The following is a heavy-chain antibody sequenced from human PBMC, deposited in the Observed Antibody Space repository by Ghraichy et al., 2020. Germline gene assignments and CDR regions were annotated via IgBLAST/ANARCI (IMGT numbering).Heavy chain of an antibody. J-gene: IGHJ4*02. V-gene: IGHV3-23*01. CDR1: GFTFSSYA. CDR3: AKDKGYCSSTSCSSALYYFDY. CDR2: ISGSGGST. D-gene: IGHD2-2*01. Sequence: GGSLRLSCAASGFTFSSYAMSWVRQAPGKGLEWVSAISGSGGSTYYADSVKGRFTISRDNSKNTLYLQMNSLRAEDTAVYYCAKDKGYCSSTSCSSALYYFDYWGQGTLVTVSS.